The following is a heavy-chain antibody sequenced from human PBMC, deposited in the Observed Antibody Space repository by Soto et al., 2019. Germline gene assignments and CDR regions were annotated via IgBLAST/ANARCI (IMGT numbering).Heavy chain of an antibody. CDR3: ARAPAYCSGGSCYFYVGP. J-gene: IGHJ5*02. D-gene: IGHD2-15*01. CDR2: INHSGST. V-gene: IGHV4-34*01. Sequence: QVQLQQWGAGLLKPSETLSLTCAVYGGSFSGYYWSWIRQPPGKGLGWIGEINHSGSTNYNPSLKSRVTISVDTSKNQFSLKLSSVTAADTAVYYCARAPAYCSGGSCYFYVGPWGQGTLVTVSS. CDR1: GGSFSGYY.